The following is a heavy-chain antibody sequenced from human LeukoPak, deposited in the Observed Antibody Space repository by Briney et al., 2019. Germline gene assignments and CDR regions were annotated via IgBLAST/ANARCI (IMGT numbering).Heavy chain of an antibody. CDR2: VSYDGSNK. Sequence: GGSLRLSCAASGFTFSSYGMHWVRQAPGKGLEWVAVVSYDGSNKYYADSVKGRFTISRDNSKNTLYLQMNSLRAEDTAVYYCANDYYDSSGYPIEGYWGQGTLVTVSS. CDR3: ANDYYDSSGYPIEGY. J-gene: IGHJ4*02. D-gene: IGHD3-22*01. V-gene: IGHV3-30*18. CDR1: GFTFSSYG.